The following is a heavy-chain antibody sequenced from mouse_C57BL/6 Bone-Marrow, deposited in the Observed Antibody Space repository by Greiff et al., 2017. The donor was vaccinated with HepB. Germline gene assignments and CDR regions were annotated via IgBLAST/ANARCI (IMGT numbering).Heavy chain of an antibody. Sequence: EVKLMESGGGLVQPKGSLKLSCAASGFSFNTYAMNWVRQAPGKGLEWVARIRSKSNNYATYYADSVKDRFTISRDDSESMLYLQMNNLKTEDTAMYYCVRPVYYDYEAWFAYWGQGTLVTVSA. D-gene: IGHD2-4*01. CDR2: IRSKSNNYAT. CDR1: GFSFNTYA. CDR3: VRPVYYDYEAWFAY. V-gene: IGHV10-1*01. J-gene: IGHJ3*01.